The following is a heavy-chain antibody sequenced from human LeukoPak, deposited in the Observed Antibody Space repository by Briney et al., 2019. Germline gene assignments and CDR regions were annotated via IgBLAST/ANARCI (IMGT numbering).Heavy chain of an antibody. V-gene: IGHV3-53*01. J-gene: IGHJ4*02. CDR1: GFPVSVNY. Sequence: GGSLRLSCAASGFPVSVNYMSWVRQAPGKGLEWVSVLYSSGGTKYADSVKGRFTISRDNSKNTVYLQMNSLKTEDTAVYYCSTTHYNFADVDHWGQGTLVTVSS. D-gene: IGHD3-3*01. CDR2: LYSSGGT. CDR3: STTHYNFADVDH.